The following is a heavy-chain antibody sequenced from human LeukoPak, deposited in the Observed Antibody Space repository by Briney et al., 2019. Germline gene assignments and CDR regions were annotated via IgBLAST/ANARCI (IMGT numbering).Heavy chain of an antibody. V-gene: IGHV4-4*02. CDR3: ARGGASMYYGSGSFSNWFDP. CDR1: GGSISSSNW. Sequence: SGTLSLTCAVSGGSISSSNWWSWVRQPPGKGLEWIGEIYHSGSTNYNPSLKSRVTISVDKSKNQFSLKLSSVTAADTAVYYCARGGASMYYGSGSFSNWFDPWGQGTLVTVSS. J-gene: IGHJ5*02. D-gene: IGHD3-10*01. CDR2: IYHSGST.